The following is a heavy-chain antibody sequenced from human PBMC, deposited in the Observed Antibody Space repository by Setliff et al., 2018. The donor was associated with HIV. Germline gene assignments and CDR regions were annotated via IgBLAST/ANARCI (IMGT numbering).Heavy chain of an antibody. V-gene: IGHV4-4*02. CDR3: ARKEVIGPRRLYYYLDL. CDR2: IYHTGST. CDR1: GGSISSFNW. Sequence: PSETLSLTCDVSGGSISSFNWWSWVRQSPGKGLEWIGEIYHTGSTNYSPSLKSRVTISVDKSKNQFSLRLNSVTAADTAVYYCARKEVIGPRRLYYYLDLWGRGTLVTVS. D-gene: IGHD6-6*01. J-gene: IGHJ2*01.